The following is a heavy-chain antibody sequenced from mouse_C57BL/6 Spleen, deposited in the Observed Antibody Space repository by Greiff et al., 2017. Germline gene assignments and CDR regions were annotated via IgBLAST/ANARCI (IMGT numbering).Heavy chain of an antibody. V-gene: IGHV1-55*01. CDR2: IYPGSGST. CDR3: ARGGDYDDWYFDV. J-gene: IGHJ1*03. CDR1: GYTFTSYW. Sequence: VQLQQPGAELVKPGASVKMSCKASGYTFTSYWITWVKHRPGQGLEWIGDIYPGSGSTNYNEKFKSKATLTVDPSSSTAYMQLSSLTSEDSAVYYCARGGDYDDWYFDVWGTGTTVTVSS. D-gene: IGHD2-4*01.